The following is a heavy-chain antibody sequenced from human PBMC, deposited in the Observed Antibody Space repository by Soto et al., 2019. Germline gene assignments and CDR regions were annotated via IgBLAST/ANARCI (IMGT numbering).Heavy chain of an antibody. Sequence: QVQLQESGPGLVKPSETLSLTCTVSGGSISSYYWSWIRQPPGKGLEWIGYIYYSGSTNYNPSLKSRVTIXXDXSXXQFSLKLSSVTAADTAVYYCARGGYSYGYYYGMDVWGQGTTVTVSS. CDR2: IYYSGST. D-gene: IGHD5-18*01. V-gene: IGHV4-59*01. CDR1: GGSISSYY. J-gene: IGHJ6*02. CDR3: ARGGYSYGYYYGMDV.